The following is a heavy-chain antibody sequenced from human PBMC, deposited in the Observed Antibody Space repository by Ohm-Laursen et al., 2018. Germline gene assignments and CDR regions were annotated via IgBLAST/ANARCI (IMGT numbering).Heavy chain of an antibody. CDR1: GGSISSYY. D-gene: IGHD3-3*01. V-gene: IGHV4-4*07. J-gene: IGHJ5*02. CDR2: IYTSGST. Sequence: GTLSLTCTVSGGSISSYYWSWIRQPAGKGLEWIGRIYTSGSTNYNPSLKSRVTMSVDTSKNQFSLKLSSVTAADTAAYYCARGGLRFLEWSPGGFDPWGQGTLVTVSS. CDR3: ARGGLRFLEWSPGGFDP.